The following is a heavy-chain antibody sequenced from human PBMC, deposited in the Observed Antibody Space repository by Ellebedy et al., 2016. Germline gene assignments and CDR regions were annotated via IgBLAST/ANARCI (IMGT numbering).Heavy chain of an antibody. CDR2: IKQDGSEK. CDR3: ARGYSYGYCFDS. J-gene: IGHJ4*02. CDR1: GFTFSSYW. Sequence: GGSLRLSCAASGFTFSSYWMSWVRQAPGKGLEWVANIKQDGSEKYYVDSVQGRFTISRDNAKNSLFLQMNGLRAEDTAIYYCARGYSYGYCFDSWGQGTLVTVSS. V-gene: IGHV3-7*02. D-gene: IGHD5-18*01.